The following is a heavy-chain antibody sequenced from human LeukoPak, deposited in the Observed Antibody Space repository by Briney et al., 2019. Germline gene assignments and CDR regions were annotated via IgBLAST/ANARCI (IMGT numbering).Heavy chain of an antibody. Sequence: GASVKVSCKASGYTFTSYYMHWVRQAPGQGLEWMGIINPSGGSTNYAQKFQGRVTITADESTSTAYMELSSLRSEDTAVYYCARITRHYYGSGSYYKGAFDIWGQGTMVTVSS. J-gene: IGHJ3*02. CDR1: GYTFTSYY. D-gene: IGHD3-10*01. CDR2: INPSGGST. V-gene: IGHV1-46*01. CDR3: ARITRHYYGSGSYYKGAFDI.